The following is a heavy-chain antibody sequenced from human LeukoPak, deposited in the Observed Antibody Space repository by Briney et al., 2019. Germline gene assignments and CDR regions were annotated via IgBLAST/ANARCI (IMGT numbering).Heavy chain of an antibody. CDR3: VSGWYYFDY. Sequence: GGSLRLSCAASGFTFNSYWMNWVRQAPGKGLEWVANIKQDGSEKYYVDSVKGRFTISRDNTKNSLYLQMNSLRAEDTAVYYCVSGWYYFDYWGQGTLLTVSS. CDR2: IKQDGSEK. D-gene: IGHD6-19*01. CDR1: GFTFNSYW. V-gene: IGHV3-7*03. J-gene: IGHJ4*02.